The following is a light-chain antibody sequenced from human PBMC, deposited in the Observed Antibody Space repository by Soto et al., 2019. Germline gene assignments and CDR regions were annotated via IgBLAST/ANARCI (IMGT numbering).Light chain of an antibody. CDR2: KAS. CDR1: QSISSW. V-gene: IGKV1-5*03. J-gene: IGKJ1*01. CDR3: QQYSTYPRT. Sequence: DIQMTQSTSTLSASVGDRVTITCRASQSISSWLAWYQQKPGKAPKVLIHKASSLESGVPSRFSGSGSGTEFTLTISSLQPDDFATYHCQQYSTYPRTFGQGTKVEIK.